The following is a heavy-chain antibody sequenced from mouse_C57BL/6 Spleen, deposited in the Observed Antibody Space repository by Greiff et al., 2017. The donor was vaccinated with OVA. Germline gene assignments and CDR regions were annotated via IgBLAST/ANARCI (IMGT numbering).Heavy chain of an antibody. CDR1: GFSFNTYA. CDR3: VRDYGSSHWYFDV. Sequence: EVKVVESGGGLVQPKGSLKLSCAASGFSFNTYAMNWVRQAPGKGLEWVARIRSKSNNYATYYADSVKDRFTISRDDSESMLYLQMNNLKTEDTAMYYCVRDYGSSHWYFDVWGTGTTVTVSS. D-gene: IGHD1-1*01. V-gene: IGHV10-1*01. J-gene: IGHJ1*03. CDR2: IRSKSNNYAT.